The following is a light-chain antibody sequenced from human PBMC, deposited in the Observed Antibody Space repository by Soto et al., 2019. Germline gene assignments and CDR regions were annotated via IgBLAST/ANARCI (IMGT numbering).Light chain of an antibody. CDR3: AAWDDSLNAVV. J-gene: IGLJ2*01. CDR2: SSH. Sequence: QSALTQPPSASATPGQRVTISCSGTGSNIETAVVNWYQQVPGTAPKLLIFSSHHRPSGVPDRFSGSKSGTSASLAISGLQSEDEADYYCAAWDDSLNAVVFGGGTKVTVL. CDR1: GSNIETAV. V-gene: IGLV1-44*01.